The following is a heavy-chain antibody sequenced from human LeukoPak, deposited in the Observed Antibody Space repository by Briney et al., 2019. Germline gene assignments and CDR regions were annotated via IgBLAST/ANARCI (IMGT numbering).Heavy chain of an antibody. CDR1: GFTFRSYA. CDR2: ISGSGDRT. Sequence: GGSLRLSCTASGFTFRSYAMSWVRQAPGKGLEWVSAISGSGDRTHYADSVKGRFTISRDNSKNTLYLQMNSLRAEDTAVYYCAKDGYSSGLDYWGQGALVTVSS. CDR3: AKDGYSSGLDY. D-gene: IGHD6-19*01. V-gene: IGHV3-23*01. J-gene: IGHJ4*02.